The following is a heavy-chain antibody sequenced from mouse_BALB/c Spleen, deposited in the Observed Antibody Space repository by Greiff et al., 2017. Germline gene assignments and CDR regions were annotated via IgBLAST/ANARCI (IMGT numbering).Heavy chain of an antibody. Sequence: QVQLKESGPGLVQPSQSLSITCTVSGFSLTSYGVHWVRQSPGKGLEWLGVIWSGGSTDYNAAFISRLSISKDNSKSQVFFKMNSLQADDTAIYYCYYYGSSYWYFDVWGAGTTVTVSS. J-gene: IGHJ1*01. CDR3: YYYGSSYWYFDV. CDR1: GFSLTSYG. CDR2: IWSGGST. V-gene: IGHV2-4-1*01. D-gene: IGHD1-1*01.